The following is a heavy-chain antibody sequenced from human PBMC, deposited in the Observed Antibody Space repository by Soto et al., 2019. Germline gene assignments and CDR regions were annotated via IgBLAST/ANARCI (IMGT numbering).Heavy chain of an antibody. CDR3: ARLVYDTRLNYMYFDF. CDR1: GVSISSGNW. J-gene: IGHJ4*02. Sequence: ASETLSLTCAVCGVSISSGNWWTWVRQSPQRGLEYIGEIFHDGTANYYPSFERRVAISVDTSKNQFSLKLTSVTAADTAIYFCARLVYDTRLNYMYFDFWGQGTLVTVSS. D-gene: IGHD3-10*01. V-gene: IGHV4-4*02. CDR2: IFHDGTA.